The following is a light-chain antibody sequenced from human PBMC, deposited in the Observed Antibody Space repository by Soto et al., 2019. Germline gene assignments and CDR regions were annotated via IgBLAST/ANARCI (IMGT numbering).Light chain of an antibody. CDR1: SSDVGAYDF. Sequence: QSVLSQPPSASGSPGQSVTISCTGTSSDVGAYDFVSWYQQFPDRAPKLIIYEVTKRPSGVPDRFSGSKSGNTASLTVSALQAEDEADYYCCSYAGNKVVFGGGPKLTVL. V-gene: IGLV2-8*01. CDR3: CSYAGNKVV. CDR2: EVT. J-gene: IGLJ2*01.